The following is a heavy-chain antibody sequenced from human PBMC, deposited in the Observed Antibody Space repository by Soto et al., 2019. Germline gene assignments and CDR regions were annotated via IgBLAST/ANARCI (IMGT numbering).Heavy chain of an antibody. V-gene: IGHV3-13*01. CDR2: IGTAGDT. CDR3: ARGQGRDWYFDL. CDR1: GFTFSSYD. J-gene: IGHJ2*01. Sequence: EVQLVESGGGLVQPGGSLRLSCAASGFTFSSYDMHWVRQATGKGLEWVSAIGTAGDTYYPGSVKGRFTISRENAKTSLYLQMNSLRAGDTAVYYCARGQGRDWYFDLWGRGTLVTVSS.